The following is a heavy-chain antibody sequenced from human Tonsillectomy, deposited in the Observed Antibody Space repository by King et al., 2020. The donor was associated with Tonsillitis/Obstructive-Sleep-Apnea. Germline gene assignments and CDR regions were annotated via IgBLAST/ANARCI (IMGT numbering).Heavy chain of an antibody. D-gene: IGHD3-22*01. CDR2: INPSDSIT. V-gene: IGHV1-46*01. Sequence: VQLVESGAEVKKPGASVKVSCKAYGYTFTRYYIHWVRQAPGQGLEWLGIINPSDSITTYSQRVQGRVTMTRGTSTSTVHMELSSLRSEDTAVYYCARDDRDDRYFDYWGQGTLVTVTS. CDR1: GYTFTRYY. CDR3: ARDDRDDRYFDY. J-gene: IGHJ4*02.